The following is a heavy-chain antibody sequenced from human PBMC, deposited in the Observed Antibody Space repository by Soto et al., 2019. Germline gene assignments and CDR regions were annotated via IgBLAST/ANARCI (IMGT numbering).Heavy chain of an antibody. D-gene: IGHD6-19*01. CDR2: ISYHGSNR. J-gene: IGHJ4*02. V-gene: IGHV3-30-3*01. Sequence: QVQLVESGGGVVQPGRSLRLSCAASGLTLSNYAMHWVRQAPGKGLEWVAVISYHGSNRYYADSVMGRFTISRDNSTNTLYLQMNSLRAEDTAVYYCARVKQAVAADYWGQGTLGTVSS. CDR1: GLTLSNYA. CDR3: ARVKQAVAADY.